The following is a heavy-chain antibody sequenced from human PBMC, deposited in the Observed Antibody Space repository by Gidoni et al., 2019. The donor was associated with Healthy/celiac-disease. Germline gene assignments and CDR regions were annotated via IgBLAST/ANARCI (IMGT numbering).Heavy chain of an antibody. J-gene: IGHJ5*02. D-gene: IGHD4-4*01. CDR3: ARQAVTNNWFDP. CDR2: IYYSGST. V-gene: IGHV4-39*01. Sequence: QLQLQESGPGLVKPSETLSLTCTVSGGSISSSSYYWGWIRQPPGKGLEWIGSIYYSGSTYYNPSLKSRVTISVDTSKNQFSLKLSSVTAADTAAYYCARQAVTNNWFDPWGQGTLVTVSS. CDR1: GGSISSSSYY.